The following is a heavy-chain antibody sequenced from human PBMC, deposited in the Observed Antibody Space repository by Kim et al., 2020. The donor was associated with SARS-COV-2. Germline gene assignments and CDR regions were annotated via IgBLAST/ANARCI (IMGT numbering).Heavy chain of an antibody. D-gene: IGHD3-9*01. J-gene: IGHJ4*02. V-gene: IGHV7-4-1*02. CDR1: GYTFTSYA. CDR3: ARGLSGILTGYPHFDY. Sequence: ASVKVSCKASGYTFTSYAMNWVRQAPGQGLEWMGWINTNTGNPTYAQGFTGRFVFSLDTSVSTAYLQISSLKAEDTAVYYCARGLSGILTGYPHFDYWGQGTLVTVSA. CDR2: INTNTGNP.